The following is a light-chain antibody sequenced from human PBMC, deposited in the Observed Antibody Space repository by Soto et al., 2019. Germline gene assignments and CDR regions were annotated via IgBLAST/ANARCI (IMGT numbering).Light chain of an antibody. CDR2: DVS. CDR1: SSDVGGYNY. J-gene: IGLJ1*01. Sequence: QSVLTQSASVSGSPGQSITISCTGTSSDVGGYNYVSWYQQHPGKVPKLMIYDVSNRPSGVSNRFSGSKSGNTASLTISGLQAEDEADYYCSSYTSSSTYVFGIGTRSPS. V-gene: IGLV2-14*03. CDR3: SSYTSSSTYV.